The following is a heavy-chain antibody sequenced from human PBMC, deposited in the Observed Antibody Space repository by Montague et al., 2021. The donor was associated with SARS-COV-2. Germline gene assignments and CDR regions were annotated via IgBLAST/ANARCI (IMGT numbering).Heavy chain of an antibody. CDR1: GGSISTGSYY. Sequence: SETLSLTCSFSGGSISTGSYYWGWIRRPPRKGLEWIGSIYYSGDTYYXPSLKSRVTISVDTSKNQFSLRLSSVTAADTAVYYCVRGGDYTDYGRVDYWGQGTLVIVSS. CDR2: IYYSGDT. J-gene: IGHJ4*02. CDR3: VRGGDYTDYGRVDY. D-gene: IGHD4-11*01. V-gene: IGHV4-39*01.